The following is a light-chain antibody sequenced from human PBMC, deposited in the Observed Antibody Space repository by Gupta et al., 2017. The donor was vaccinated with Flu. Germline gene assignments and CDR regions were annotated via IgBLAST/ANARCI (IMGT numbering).Light chain of an antibody. Sequence: DIQMTQSPPSLSASVGDRVTITCRASQSITSKLNWYQQKPGRAPNLLIHTESILQSGVPSRFSGSGSGTEFSLTINSLQPEDFSTYYCQQTDGTPPTFGQGTKVEI. CDR3: QQTDGTPPT. CDR1: QSITSK. CDR2: TES. V-gene: IGKV1-39*01. J-gene: IGKJ1*01.